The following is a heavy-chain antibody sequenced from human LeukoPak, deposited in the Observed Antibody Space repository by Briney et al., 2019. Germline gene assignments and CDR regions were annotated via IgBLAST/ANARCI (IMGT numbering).Heavy chain of an antibody. Sequence: GGSLTLSCAASGFTFSHYFMHWFLQAPGRGLEDLSVISYNSDKTYYAKSVKGRFTISIDNSKNTLYLKMGTLSSEDTAVYYCARGPSVGGYSSSELDFWGQGTLVTVCS. CDR3: ARGPSVGGYSSSELDF. D-gene: IGHD3-16*01. CDR1: GFTFSHYF. V-gene: IGHV3-64*01. CDR2: ISYNSDKT. J-gene: IGHJ4*02.